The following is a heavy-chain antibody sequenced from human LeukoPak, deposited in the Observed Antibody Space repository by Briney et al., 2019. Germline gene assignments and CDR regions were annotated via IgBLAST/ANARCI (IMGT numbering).Heavy chain of an antibody. CDR1: GGSISSGSYY. D-gene: IGHD6-19*01. V-gene: IGHV4-61*01. CDR3: ARADSGWYSTRSWFDP. Sequence: PSETLSLTCTVSGGSISSGSYYWSWIRQPPGKGLEWIGYIYYSGSTNYNPSLKSRVTISVDTSKNQFSLKLSSATAADTAVYYCARADSGWYSTRSWFDPWGQGTLVTVSS. J-gene: IGHJ5*02. CDR2: IYYSGST.